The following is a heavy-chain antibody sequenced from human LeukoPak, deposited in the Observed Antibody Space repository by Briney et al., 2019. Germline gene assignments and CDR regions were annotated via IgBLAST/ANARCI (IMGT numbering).Heavy chain of an antibody. V-gene: IGHV3-30*02. Sequence: GGSLRLSCAASGFTFSSYGMHWVRQAPGKGLEWVAFIKYDGSNKHNAESVKGRFTISRDNSKNTLYLQMNSLRAEDTAVYYCAKAYTTGLEPWGQGTLVTASS. J-gene: IGHJ5*02. D-gene: IGHD4-17*01. CDR2: IKYDGSNK. CDR3: AKAYTTGLEP. CDR1: GFTFSSYG.